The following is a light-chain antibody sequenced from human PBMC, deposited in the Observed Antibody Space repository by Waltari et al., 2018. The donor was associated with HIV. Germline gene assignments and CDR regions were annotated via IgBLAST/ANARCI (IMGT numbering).Light chain of an antibody. CDR3: QQANSFPLT. Sequence: DVQLTQSPSSVSASVGDRITITCRASQGISSWLAWYQQKPGEAPKLLIYVTSGLQTGVPSRFRGSGFGTEFTLTISSLQPEDFATYYCQQANSFPLTFGGGTKVEIK. J-gene: IGKJ4*01. CDR2: VTS. CDR1: QGISSW. V-gene: IGKV1D-12*01.